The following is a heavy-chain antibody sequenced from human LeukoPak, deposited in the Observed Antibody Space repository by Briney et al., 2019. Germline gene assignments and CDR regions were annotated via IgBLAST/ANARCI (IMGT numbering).Heavy chain of an antibody. D-gene: IGHD6-13*01. CDR2: TYYRSKWYN. V-gene: IGHV6-1*01. J-gene: IGHJ5*02. CDR3: ARDINSWAAAGPGYNWFDP. CDR1: GDSVSSNSAS. Sequence: SQTLSLTCAISGDSVSSNSASYNWIRQSPSRGLEWLGRTYYRSKWYNDYAVSVKSRITINPDTSKNQFSLQLNSVTPEDTTVYYCARDINSWAAAGPGYNWFDPWGQGTLVTVSS.